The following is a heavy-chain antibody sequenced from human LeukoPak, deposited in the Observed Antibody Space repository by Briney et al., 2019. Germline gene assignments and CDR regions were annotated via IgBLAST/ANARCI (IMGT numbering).Heavy chain of an antibody. D-gene: IGHD6-19*01. Sequence: GGSLRLSCAASGFTFSDYYMNWIRQAPGKGLEWISYISSSGGTIYYAVSVEGRFTISRDNAKNSLYLQMNSLRAEDTAVYYCAGYSSGWFGAFHIWGQGTMVTVSS. V-gene: IGHV3-11*04. CDR1: GFTFSDYY. CDR2: ISSSGGTI. J-gene: IGHJ3*02. CDR3: AGYSSGWFGAFHI.